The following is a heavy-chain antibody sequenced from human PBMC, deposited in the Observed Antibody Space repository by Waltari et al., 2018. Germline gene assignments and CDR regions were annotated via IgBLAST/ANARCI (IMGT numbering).Heavy chain of an antibody. CDR1: GFSISGYW. CDR2: XHSDGXST. V-gene: IGHV3-74*01. D-gene: IGHD6-6*01. CDR3: ARDGLGSSHDX. J-gene: IGHJ4*02. Sequence: EXXLVEXGGXFVXPGGSLRLSXAASGFSISGYWMHWVRKAPGTGLVWVSRXHSDGXSTSYADSVRXRFTISRDNAKNTVYLQXNSLRADDXAVYFXARDGLGSSHDXWGQGTLVTVSS.